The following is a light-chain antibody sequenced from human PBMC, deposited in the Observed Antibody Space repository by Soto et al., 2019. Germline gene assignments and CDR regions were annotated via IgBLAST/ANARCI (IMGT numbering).Light chain of an antibody. Sequence: QSVLTQPPSASGTPGQKVTFSCSGSGSNIGGNVVNWYQQLPGTAPKLLIYTNTQRHSGVPDRFSGSKSGTSASLAISGLQSEDEADYYCAAWYDSLNGLLFGGGTKVTVL. J-gene: IGLJ2*01. CDR1: GSNIGGNV. CDR2: TNT. CDR3: AAWYDSLNGLL. V-gene: IGLV1-44*01.